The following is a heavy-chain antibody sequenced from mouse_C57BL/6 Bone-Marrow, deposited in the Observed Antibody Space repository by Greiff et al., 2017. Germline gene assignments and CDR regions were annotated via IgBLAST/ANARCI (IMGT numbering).Heavy chain of an antibody. CDR3: ARWLLRWDLDV. Sequence: EVQGVESGGGLVKPGGSLKLSCAASGFTFSDYGMHWVRQAPEKGLEWVAYISSGSSTIYYADTVKGRFTISRDNAKNSLFLQMTSLRSEDTAMYYCARWLLRWDLDVWGTGTTVTVSS. D-gene: IGHD2-3*01. CDR2: ISSGSSTI. J-gene: IGHJ1*03. CDR1: GFTFSDYG. V-gene: IGHV5-17*01.